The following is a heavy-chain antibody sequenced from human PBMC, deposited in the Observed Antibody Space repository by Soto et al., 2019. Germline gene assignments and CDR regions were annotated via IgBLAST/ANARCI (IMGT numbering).Heavy chain of an antibody. V-gene: IGHV4-59*12. Sequence: PSETLSLTCTVSGGSMNSYYWSWIRQPPGKGLEWLGYIYDGDSANYNPSLKSRVIISVDTSKNQFSLKLTSVTAADTAVYYCARDKITGLFDYWGQGTLVTVSS. D-gene: IGHD2-8*02. J-gene: IGHJ4*02. CDR2: IYDGDSA. CDR3: ARDKITGLFDY. CDR1: GGSMNSYY.